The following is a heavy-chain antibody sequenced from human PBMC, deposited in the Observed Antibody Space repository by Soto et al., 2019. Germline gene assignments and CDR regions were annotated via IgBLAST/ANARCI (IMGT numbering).Heavy chain of an antibody. Sequence: GGSLRLSCAASGFTFSGSAMHWVRQASGKGLEWVGRIRSKANSYATAYAASVKGRFTISRDDSKNTAYLQMNSLKTEDTAVYYCTRPAKEVFCSSTSCLTPGFDPWGQGTLVTVSS. CDR1: GFTFSGSA. J-gene: IGHJ5*02. CDR2: IRSKANSYAT. D-gene: IGHD2-2*01. V-gene: IGHV3-73*01. CDR3: TRPAKEVFCSSTSCLTPGFDP.